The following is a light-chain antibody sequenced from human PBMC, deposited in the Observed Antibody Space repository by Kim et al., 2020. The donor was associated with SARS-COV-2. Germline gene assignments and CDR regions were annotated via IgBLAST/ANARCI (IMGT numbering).Light chain of an antibody. Sequence: QSALTQPASVSGSPGQSITISCTGTSRDIGSYSLVSWYQQYPGEAPKLMIYEGSKRPSGVSPRFSGSKSGNTASLTISNLQAEDEADYYCCSHAGGGTMLFGGGTQLTVL. CDR1: SRDIGSYSL. CDR3: CSHAGGGTML. J-gene: IGLJ2*01. V-gene: IGLV2-23*01. CDR2: EGS.